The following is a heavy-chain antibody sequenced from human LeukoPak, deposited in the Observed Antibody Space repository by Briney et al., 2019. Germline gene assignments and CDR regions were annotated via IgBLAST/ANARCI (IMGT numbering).Heavy chain of an antibody. CDR2: IYTSGST. J-gene: IGHJ5*02. CDR3: ASLLAYCGGDCYPNWFDP. D-gene: IGHD2-21*02. Sequence: SETLSLTCTVSSGSISSHYWSWIRQPAGKGLEWIGRIYTSGSTTYNPSLKSRVTMSIDTSKNQFSLKLSSVTAADTAVYYCASLLAYCGGDCYPNWFDPWGQGTLVTVSS. CDR1: SGSISSHY. V-gene: IGHV4-4*07.